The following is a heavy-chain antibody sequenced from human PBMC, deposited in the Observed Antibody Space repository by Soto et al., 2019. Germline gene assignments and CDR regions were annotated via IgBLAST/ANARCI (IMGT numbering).Heavy chain of an antibody. D-gene: IGHD5-18*01. CDR2: IYYSGST. CDR3: ARSRGYSYGYLDYYYYYMDV. J-gene: IGHJ6*03. CDR1: GGSISSYY. V-gene: IGHV4-59*01. Sequence: SETLSLTCTVSGGSISSYYWSWIRQPPGKGLEWIGYIYYSGSTNYNPSLKSRVTISVDTSKNQFSLKLSSVTAADTAVYYCARSRGYSYGYLDYYYYYMDVWGKGTTVTVS.